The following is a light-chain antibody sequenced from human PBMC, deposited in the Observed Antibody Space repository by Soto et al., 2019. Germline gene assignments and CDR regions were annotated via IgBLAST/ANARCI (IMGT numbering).Light chain of an antibody. CDR1: QSVSSY. CDR2: DAS. J-gene: IGKJ5*01. V-gene: IGKV3-11*01. Sequence: EIVLTQSPAILSLSPGERATLSCRASQSVSSYLARYQQKPGQAPRLLIYDASNRATGIPARFSGSGSGTDFTLTISSLEPEDFAVYYCQQRSNWPRITFGQGTRLEIK. CDR3: QQRSNWPRIT.